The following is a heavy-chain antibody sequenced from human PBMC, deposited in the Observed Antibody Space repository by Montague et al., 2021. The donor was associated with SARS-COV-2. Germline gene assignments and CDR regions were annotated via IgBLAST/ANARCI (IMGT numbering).Heavy chain of an antibody. CDR1: GGSISSYY. CDR2: IYYSGST. J-gene: IGHJ3*02. CDR3: ARQENSSGWFKPDAFDI. D-gene: IGHD6-19*01. V-gene: IGHV4-59*04. Sequence: SETLSITCTVSGGSISSYYWSWIRQPPGKGLEWIGYIYYSGSTYYNPSLKSRVTISVDTSKNQFSLKLSSVTAADTAVYYCARQENSSGWFKPDAFDIWGQGTMVTVSS.